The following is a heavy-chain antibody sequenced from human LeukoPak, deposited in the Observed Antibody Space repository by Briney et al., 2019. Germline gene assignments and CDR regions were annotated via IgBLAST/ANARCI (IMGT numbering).Heavy chain of an antibody. D-gene: IGHD2-2*01. Sequence: GGSLRLSCAASGFTFRSYSMNWVRQAPGKGLEWVSSISSSSSHIYYADSVKGRFTISRDNAKNSLYLQMNSLRAEDTAAYYCARAPPYCSSTSCTSDYWGQGTLVTVSS. J-gene: IGHJ4*02. CDR1: GFTFRSYS. V-gene: IGHV3-21*01. CDR2: ISSSSSHI. CDR3: ARAPPYCSSTSCTSDY.